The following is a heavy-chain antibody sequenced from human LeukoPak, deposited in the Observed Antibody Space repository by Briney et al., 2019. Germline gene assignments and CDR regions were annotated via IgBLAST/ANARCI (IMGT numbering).Heavy chain of an antibody. CDR1: GFTFRSYD. J-gene: IGHJ5*02. CDR3: ARVAGWRWFDP. Sequence: GGALRLSCAASGFTFRSYDMTWVRQAPGRGLEWVSSIRPSGDNTYYGDSVKGRFTISRDNSKNTVYLQMNSMRVDDTAVYYWARVAGWRWFDPWGQGTLVTVSS. CDR2: IRPSGDNT. V-gene: IGHV3-23*01. D-gene: IGHD6-19*01.